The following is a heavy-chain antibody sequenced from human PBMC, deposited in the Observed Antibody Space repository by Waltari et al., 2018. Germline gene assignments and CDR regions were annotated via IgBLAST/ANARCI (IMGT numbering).Heavy chain of an antibody. J-gene: IGHJ4*02. CDR3: AKDRLITIFPGDPDY. CDR2: ISYDGSNK. V-gene: IGHV3-30*18. Sequence: QVQLVESGGGVVQPGRSLRLSCAASGFTFRSYGMHWVRQAPGKGLEWVAVISYDGSNKYYADSVKGRFTISRDNSKNTLYLQMNSLRAEDTAVYYCAKDRLITIFPGDPDYWGQGTLVTVSS. CDR1: GFTFRSYG. D-gene: IGHD3-9*01.